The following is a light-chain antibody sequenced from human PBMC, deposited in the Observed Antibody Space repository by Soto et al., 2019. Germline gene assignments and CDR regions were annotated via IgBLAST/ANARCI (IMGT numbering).Light chain of an antibody. Sequence: EIVMTQSPATLSVSPGERATLSCRASQSVSSNLAWYQQKPGQAPRLLIYASTRATGIPARFSGSGSGTEFTLTISSLQSEDFAVYYCQQYNNWPRTFGQGTKVDIK. CDR1: QSVSSN. J-gene: IGKJ1*01. V-gene: IGKV3-15*01. CDR2: AS. CDR3: QQYNNWPRT.